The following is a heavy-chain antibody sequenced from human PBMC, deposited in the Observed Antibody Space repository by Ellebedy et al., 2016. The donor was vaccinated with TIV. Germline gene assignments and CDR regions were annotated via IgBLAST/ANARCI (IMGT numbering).Heavy chain of an antibody. CDR3: AKDRGLELERLWTGTFDY. J-gene: IGHJ4*02. CDR2: INPSGGST. Sequence: ASVKVSCXASGYTFTSYYMHWVRQAPGQGLEWMGIINPSGGSTSYAQKFQGRVTMTRDTSTSTVYMELSSLRSEDTAVYYCAKDRGLELERLWTGTFDYWGQGTLVTVSS. V-gene: IGHV1-46*01. D-gene: IGHD1-1*01. CDR1: GYTFTSYY.